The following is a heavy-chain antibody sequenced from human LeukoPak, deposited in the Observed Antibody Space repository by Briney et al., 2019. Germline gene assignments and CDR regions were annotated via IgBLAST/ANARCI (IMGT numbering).Heavy chain of an antibody. CDR1: GGSISSSSYY. CDR3: ARLSGYSRSV. Sequence: KPSETLSLTCTVSGGSISSSSYYWGWIRQPPGKGLEWIGSIYYSGSTNYNPSLKSRVTMSVDTSKNQFSLKLSSVTAADTAVYYCARLSGYSRSVWGQGTLVTVSS. V-gene: IGHV4-39*07. D-gene: IGHD5-18*01. J-gene: IGHJ4*02. CDR2: IYYSGST.